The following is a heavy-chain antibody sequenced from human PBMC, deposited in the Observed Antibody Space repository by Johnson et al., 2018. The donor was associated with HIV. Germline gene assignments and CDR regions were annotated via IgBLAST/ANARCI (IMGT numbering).Heavy chain of an antibody. Sequence: VQLVESGGGLVQPGRSLRLSCTTSGFTFGDYAMNWVRQAPGKGLEWVGFIRSNAYGGTTQYAASVKGRFTISRDDSKNTLYLQMNSLRAEDTAVYYCARGGARSSGYYSAFDIWGQGTMVTVSS. CDR2: IRSNAYGGTT. D-gene: IGHD3-22*01. J-gene: IGHJ3*02. V-gene: IGHV3-49*04. CDR1: GFTFGDYA. CDR3: ARGGARSSGYYSAFDI.